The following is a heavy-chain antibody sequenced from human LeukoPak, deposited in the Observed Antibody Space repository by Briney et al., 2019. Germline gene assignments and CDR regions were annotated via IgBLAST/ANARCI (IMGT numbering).Heavy chain of an antibody. CDR2: ISSSSSYI. D-gene: IGHD5-24*01. J-gene: IGHJ4*02. CDR3: ARDLGWLQSDY. Sequence: GGSLRLSCAASGFTFSSYSMNWVRQAPGKGLEWVSSISSSSSYIYYADSVKGRFTISRDNAKNSVYLQINSLRAEDTAVYYCARDLGWLQSDYWGQGTLVTVSS. V-gene: IGHV3-21*01. CDR1: GFTFSSYS.